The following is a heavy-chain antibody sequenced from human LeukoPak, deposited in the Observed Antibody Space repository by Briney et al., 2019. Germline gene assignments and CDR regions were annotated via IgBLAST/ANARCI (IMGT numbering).Heavy chain of an antibody. J-gene: IGHJ6*02. V-gene: IGHV3-30-3*01. Sequence: GGSLRLSCAASGFTFSSYAMHWARQAPGKGLEWVAVISYDGSNKYYADSVKGRFTISRDNSKNTLYLQMNSLRAEDTAVYYCARVEQGYCSGGSCPYYYYYGMDVWGQGTTVTVSS. CDR2: ISYDGSNK. CDR3: ARVEQGYCSGGSCPYYYYYGMDV. D-gene: IGHD2-15*01. CDR1: GFTFSSYA.